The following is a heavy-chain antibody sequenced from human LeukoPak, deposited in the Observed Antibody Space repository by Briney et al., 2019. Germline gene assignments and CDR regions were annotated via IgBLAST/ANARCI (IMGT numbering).Heavy chain of an antibody. Sequence: ASVKVSCKASGYTFTSYYMHWVRQAPGQGLEWMGIINPSGGSTNYAQKFQGRVTMTRNTSTSTVYMELSSLRSEDTAVYYCARDPYYYDSNMMGDSPYYYYMDVWGKGTTVTVSS. V-gene: IGHV1-46*01. CDR1: GYTFTSYY. D-gene: IGHD3-22*01. CDR3: ARDPYYYDSNMMGDSPYYYYMDV. J-gene: IGHJ6*03. CDR2: INPSGGST.